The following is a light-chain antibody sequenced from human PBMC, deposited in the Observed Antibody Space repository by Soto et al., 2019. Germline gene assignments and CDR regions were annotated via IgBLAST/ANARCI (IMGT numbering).Light chain of an antibody. V-gene: IGKV1-5*01. CDR1: QSISSW. J-gene: IGKJ5*01. Sequence: DIQMTPSPSTLSASVGDRVTITCRASQSISSWLAWYQQKPGKAPKLLIYEASTLQSGVPSRFSGSGSGTEFTLTISGLLPEDFAAYHCQQLYTLPFTFGQGTRLEIK. CDR3: QQLYTLPFT. CDR2: EAS.